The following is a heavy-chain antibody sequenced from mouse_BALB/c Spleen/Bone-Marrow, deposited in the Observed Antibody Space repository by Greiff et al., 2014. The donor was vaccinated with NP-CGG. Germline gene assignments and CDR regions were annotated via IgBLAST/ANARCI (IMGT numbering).Heavy chain of an antibody. Sequence: QVQLQQSGAELAKPGAPVKVSCKASGYTFTSYWMHWVKQRPGKGLEWIGNINPSTGYTEYNQKFKDKATLTADKSSSTAYMQLNSLTSEDSSFYYCARSYGKNVDYWGQGTTLTVSS. V-gene: IGHV1-7*01. CDR1: GYTFTSYW. CDR3: ARSYGKNVDY. CDR2: INPSTGYT. J-gene: IGHJ2*01. D-gene: IGHD1-1*02.